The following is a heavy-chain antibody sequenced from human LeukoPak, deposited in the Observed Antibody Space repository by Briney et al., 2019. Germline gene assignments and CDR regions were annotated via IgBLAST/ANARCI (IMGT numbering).Heavy chain of an antibody. Sequence: SVKVSCKASGGTFSSYAISWVRQAPGQGLEWMGGIIPVFGTTFYSQTFQGRVTITADGYTNTAYMELRSLRSDDTAVYYCARVYCSSTSCYYYYMDVWGKGTTVTVSS. CDR2: IIPVFGTT. CDR1: GGTFSSYA. D-gene: IGHD2-2*01. CDR3: ARVYCSSTSCYYYYMDV. V-gene: IGHV1-69*13. J-gene: IGHJ6*03.